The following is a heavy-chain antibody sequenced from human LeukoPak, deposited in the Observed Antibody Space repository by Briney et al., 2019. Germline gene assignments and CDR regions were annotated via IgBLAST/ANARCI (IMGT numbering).Heavy chain of an antibody. CDR2: IYYSGST. J-gene: IGHJ4*02. V-gene: IGHV4-39*07. Sequence: SETLSLTCTVSGGSISSSSYYWGWIRQPPGKGLEWIGSIYYSGSTYYNPSLKSRVTISVDTSKNQFSLKLSSVTAADTAVYYCAVTLYGSGSYYNFDYWGQGTLVTVSS. CDR3: AVTLYGSGSYYNFDY. D-gene: IGHD3-10*01. CDR1: GGSISSSSYY.